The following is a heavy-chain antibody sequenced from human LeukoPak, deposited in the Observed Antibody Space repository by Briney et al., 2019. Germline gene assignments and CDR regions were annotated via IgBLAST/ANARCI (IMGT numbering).Heavy chain of an antibody. D-gene: IGHD2-2*02. CDR2: INDSGST. CDR1: GGSISSYY. CDR3: ARVGLDCSSTSCYRNWFDP. J-gene: IGHJ5*02. Sequence: SETLSLTCTVSGGSISSYYWSWIRQPPGKGLEWIGEINDSGSTNYNPSLKSRVTISVDTSKNQFSLKLSSVTAADTAVYYCARVGLDCSSTSCYRNWFDPWGQGTLVTVSS. V-gene: IGHV4-34*01.